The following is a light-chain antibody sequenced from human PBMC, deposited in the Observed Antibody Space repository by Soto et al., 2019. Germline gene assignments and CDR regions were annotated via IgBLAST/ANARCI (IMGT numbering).Light chain of an antibody. V-gene: IGKV3-20*01. J-gene: IGKJ1*01. CDR2: DAS. Sequence: EIVLTQSPGTLSLSPGERATLSCRASQSVSSYLAWYQQKPGQAPRLLIYDASSRATGIPDRSSGSGSGTDFTLTISRLEPEDFAVYYCQQYGSSPPWTFGQGTKVEIK. CDR1: QSVSSY. CDR3: QQYGSSPPWT.